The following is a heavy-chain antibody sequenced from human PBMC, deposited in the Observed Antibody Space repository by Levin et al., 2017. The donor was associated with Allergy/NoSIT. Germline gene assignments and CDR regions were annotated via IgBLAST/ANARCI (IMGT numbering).Heavy chain of an antibody. V-gene: IGHV3-53*01. Sequence: AASVKVSCAASGFTVSSNYMSWVRQAPGKGLEWVSIIYSDGRTDYADSVKGRFTVSRDNSKNTLYLQMNSLRAEDTAVYYCARGGALDYWGQGTLVTVSS. CDR2: IYSDGRT. CDR1: GFTVSSNY. J-gene: IGHJ4*02. CDR3: ARGGALDY. D-gene: IGHD3-16*01.